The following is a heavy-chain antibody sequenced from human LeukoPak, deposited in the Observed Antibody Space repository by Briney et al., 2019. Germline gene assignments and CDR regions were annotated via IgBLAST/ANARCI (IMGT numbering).Heavy chain of an antibody. CDR2: IKSDGSGI. CDR3: ARLLVYNSGGEAFDH. CDR1: GFTFSNYW. Sequence: TGGSLRLSCAASGFTFSNYWMHWVRQAAGKGLVWVSRIKSDGSGIAYADSVKGRFTISRDNARNTLYLQMNSLRAEDTAVYYCARLLVYNSGGEAFDHWGQGTLVTVSS. D-gene: IGHD1-20*01. J-gene: IGHJ4*02. V-gene: IGHV3-74*03.